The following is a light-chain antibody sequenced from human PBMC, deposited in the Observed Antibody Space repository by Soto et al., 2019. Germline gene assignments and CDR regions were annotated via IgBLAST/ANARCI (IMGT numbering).Light chain of an antibody. Sequence: EIVLTQSPATLSLSPGERATLSCRASQSVGSYLAWYQQKPGQPPRLLIYDASNRATAIPARFSGSGSGTDLALTISSLEPEDFAVYYCQQRSNWTPITFGQGTRLEIK. CDR3: QQRSNWTPIT. CDR2: DAS. CDR1: QSVGSY. V-gene: IGKV3-11*01. J-gene: IGKJ5*01.